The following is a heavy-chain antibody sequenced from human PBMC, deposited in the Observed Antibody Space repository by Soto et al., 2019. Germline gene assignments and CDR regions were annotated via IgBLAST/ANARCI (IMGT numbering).Heavy chain of an antibody. CDR2: ISFDGSQS. Sequence: QVQLLESGGGVVQPGRSLRLSCAASGFSFSSFGMHWVRQAPGKGRECVAGISFDGSQSYHVDSVKGRFTLSRDNAENTLYLQMNSLRPEDTAVYYCARVGSRFVWNVKNDAFDIRGPGTMVTVSS. CDR3: ARVGSRFVWNVKNDAFDI. V-gene: IGHV3-30*03. D-gene: IGHD3-16*01. CDR1: GFSFSSFG. J-gene: IGHJ3*02.